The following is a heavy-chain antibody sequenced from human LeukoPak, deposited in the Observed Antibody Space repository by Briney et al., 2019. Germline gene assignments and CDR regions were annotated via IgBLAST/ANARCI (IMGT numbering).Heavy chain of an antibody. J-gene: IGHJ6*02. CDR2: INPSGGST. D-gene: IGHD6-6*01. CDR1: GYTFTSYY. CDR3: ARDPRYSSSYYYGMDV. V-gene: IGHV1-46*01. Sequence: ASVKVSCKASGYTFTSYYMHWVRQAPGQGLEWMGIINPSGGSTSYAQKFQGRVTTTRDTSTSTVYMELSSLRSEDTAVYYCARDPRYSSSYYYGMDVWGQGTTVTVSS.